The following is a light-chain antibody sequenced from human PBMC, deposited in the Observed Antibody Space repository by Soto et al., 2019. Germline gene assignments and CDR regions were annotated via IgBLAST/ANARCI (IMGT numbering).Light chain of an antibody. V-gene: IGKV3-15*01. CDR2: GAS. CDR3: QQYNNCPYT. J-gene: IGKJ2*01. Sequence: EIVMTQSLATLSVSPGEQATLSCRASESVSSNLACYQQKPGQAPRLLIFGASARATGIPARFSGSGSATEYTLTIGSLQSEDSAVYYCQQYNNCPYTFVQGTIVESK. CDR1: ESVSSN.